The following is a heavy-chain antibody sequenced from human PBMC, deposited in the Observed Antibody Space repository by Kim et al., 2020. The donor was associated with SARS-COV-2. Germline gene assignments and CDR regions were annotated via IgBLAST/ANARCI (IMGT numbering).Heavy chain of an antibody. J-gene: IGHJ1*01. CDR2: IRDSGGST. V-gene: IGHV3-23*01. D-gene: IGHD6-19*01. Sequence: GGSLRLSCGASGFTFNNYAMSWVRQAPGKGLEWVSGIRDSGGSTKYADSVKGRFSISRDNSKNTLYLQMDSLRAEDTAVYYCAKVTSGSSGWFEYFQHWGQGTLVTVSS. CDR1: GFTFNNYA. CDR3: AKVTSGSSGWFEYFQH.